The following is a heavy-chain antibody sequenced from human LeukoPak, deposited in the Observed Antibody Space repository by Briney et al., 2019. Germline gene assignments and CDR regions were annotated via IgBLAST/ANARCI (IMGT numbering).Heavy chain of an antibody. CDR3: ARLGYYDYVWGSYRYHFDY. D-gene: IGHD3-16*02. J-gene: IGHJ4*02. CDR1: GGSISSSNW. V-gene: IGHV4-4*02. Sequence: SGTLSLTCAVSGGSISSSNWWSWVRQPPGKGLEWIGEIYHSGSTNYNPSLKSRVTISVDKSKNQFSLKLSSVTAADTAVYYCARLGYYDYVWGSYRYHFDYWGQGTLVTVSS. CDR2: IYHSGST.